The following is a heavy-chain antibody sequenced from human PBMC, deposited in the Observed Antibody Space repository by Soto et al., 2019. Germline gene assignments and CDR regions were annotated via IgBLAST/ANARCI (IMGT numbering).Heavy chain of an antibody. J-gene: IGHJ4*02. D-gene: IGHD6-19*01. Sequence: XXTLSLTCTVSCGSINSYYWSWIRQPPGKGLEWIAXIYYSXTTNHNHSPKXXVTISVDXXKNQFSLKLSSVTAADTAVYYCARELVAGTLDYWGQETLVTVSS. CDR1: CGSINSYY. V-gene: IGHV4-59*01. CDR2: IYYSXTT. CDR3: ARELVAGTLDY.